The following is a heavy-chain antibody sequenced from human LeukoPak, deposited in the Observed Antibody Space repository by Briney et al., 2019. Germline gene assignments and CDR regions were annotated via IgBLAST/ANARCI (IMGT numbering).Heavy chain of an antibody. CDR2: ISWNSGSI. CDR3: AKDIGSGSYNWFDP. J-gene: IGHJ5*02. V-gene: IGHV3-9*01. Sequence: GGSLRLSCAASGFTFDDYAMHWVRQAPGKGLEWVSGISWNSGSIGYADSVKGQFTISRDNAKNSLYLQMNSLRAEDTALYYCAKDIGSGSYNWFDPWGQGTLVTVSS. D-gene: IGHD3-10*01. CDR1: GFTFDDYA.